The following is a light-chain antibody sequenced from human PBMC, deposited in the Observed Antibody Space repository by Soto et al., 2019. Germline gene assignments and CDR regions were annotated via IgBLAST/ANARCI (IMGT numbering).Light chain of an antibody. CDR2: GAS. Sequence: EMVMTQSPATLSVSPGERVTLSCRASQSVSGHLAWYQQKRGQARRLLIYGASTRATGIPARFSGSGSGTEFTLTINGLQSDDFAVYYCQHYNNWPPWTFGQGTTVEI. CDR1: QSVSGH. CDR3: QHYNNWPPWT. V-gene: IGKV3-15*01. J-gene: IGKJ1*01.